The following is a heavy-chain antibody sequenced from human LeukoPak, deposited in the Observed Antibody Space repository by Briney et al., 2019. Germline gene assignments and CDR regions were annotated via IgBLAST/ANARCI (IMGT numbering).Heavy chain of an antibody. V-gene: IGHV1-69*04. CDR3: ARGVPSLDY. CDR1: GGTFSIYA. Sequence: SVKVSCMASGGTFSIYAIRGVRQAPGQGREWMARIIPILGIENYAQKFQGRVTITAAKSTSTAYRELSSLRSEDTAVYYCARGVPSLDYWGQGALVTVSS. D-gene: IGHD2-2*01. J-gene: IGHJ4*02. CDR2: IIPILGIE.